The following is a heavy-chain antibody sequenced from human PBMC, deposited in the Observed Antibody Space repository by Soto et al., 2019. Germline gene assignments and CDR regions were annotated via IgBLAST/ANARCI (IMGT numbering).Heavy chain of an antibody. D-gene: IGHD2-2*01. J-gene: IGHJ4*02. CDR2: INAGNGNT. V-gene: IGHV1-3*01. CDR3: ARDRPRRGWDIVVVPAGDFDY. CDR1: GYTFTSYA. Sequence: ASVKVSCKASGYTFTSYAMHWVRQAPGQRLEWMGWINAGNGNTKYSQKFQGRVTITRDKSASTAYMELSSLRSEDTAVYYCARDRPRRGWDIVVVPAGDFDYWGQGTLVTVSS.